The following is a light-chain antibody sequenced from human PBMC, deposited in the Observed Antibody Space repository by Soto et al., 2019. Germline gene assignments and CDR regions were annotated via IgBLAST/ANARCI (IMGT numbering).Light chain of an antibody. CDR3: SSYTSSNTCV. V-gene: IGLV2-14*01. CDR2: DVS. CDR1: SSDVGDYNY. Sequence: SALTQPASVSGSPGQSITISCTGTSSDVGDYNYVSWYQQHPGKAPKLMIYDVSNRPSGVSNRFSGSKSGNTASLTISGLQAEDEADYYCSSYTSSNTCVFGTGTKLTVL. J-gene: IGLJ1*01.